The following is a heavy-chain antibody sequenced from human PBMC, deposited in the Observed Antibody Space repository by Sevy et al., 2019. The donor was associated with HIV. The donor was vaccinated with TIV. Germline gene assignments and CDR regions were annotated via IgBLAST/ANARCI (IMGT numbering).Heavy chain of an antibody. CDR3: ARAWTTEEGFDP. CDR1: GGSINSVGYF. D-gene: IGHD4-17*01. J-gene: IGHJ5*02. CDR2: IYYSGST. Sequence: SETLSLTCTVSGGSINSVGYFWSWIRQHPGKGLEWIGYIYYSGSTYYNPSLKSRITISLDTSKNQFSLKLSSVTAADTAVYYCARAWTTEEGFDPWGQGTLVTVSS. V-gene: IGHV4-31*03.